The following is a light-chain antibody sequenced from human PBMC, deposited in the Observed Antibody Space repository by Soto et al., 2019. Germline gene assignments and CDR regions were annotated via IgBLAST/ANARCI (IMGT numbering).Light chain of an antibody. CDR3: QQYGDSPYP. V-gene: IGKV3-20*01. CDR1: QSVNNNF. Sequence: EIVLTQSPATLSLSPGERAALSCGASQSVNNNFFAWYQQIPGQAPRLLIYGASSRASGIPARFSGSGSGTDLTLTISRLEPEDFAVYYCQQYGDSPYPFGQGTKLQIK. CDR2: GAS. J-gene: IGKJ2*01.